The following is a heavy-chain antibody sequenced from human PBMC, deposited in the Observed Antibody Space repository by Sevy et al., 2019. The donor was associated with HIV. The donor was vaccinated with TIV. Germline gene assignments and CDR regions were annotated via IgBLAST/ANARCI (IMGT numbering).Heavy chain of an antibody. D-gene: IGHD1-26*01. CDR3: AREVGRGPDY. Sequence: GGSLRLSCTASGFSFGNYWMHWVRQAPGKGLVWVSRISFDGSTTTYADSVKGRFTISRDNAKNTLYLQMNSLRAEDTAVYYCAREVGRGPDYWGQGTLVTVSS. CDR1: GFSFGNYW. V-gene: IGHV3-74*03. J-gene: IGHJ4*02. CDR2: ISFDGSTT.